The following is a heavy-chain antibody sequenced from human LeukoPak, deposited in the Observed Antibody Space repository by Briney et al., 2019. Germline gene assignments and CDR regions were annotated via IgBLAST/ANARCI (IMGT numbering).Heavy chain of an antibody. V-gene: IGHV4-39*01. J-gene: IGHJ4*02. D-gene: IGHD6-13*01. CDR3: SRLLAAAQTDYFDS. CDR1: GCSISSSSYF. Sequence: PAETLTLSCAASGCSISSSSYFWVWVAPPPGKGLVWIGCGYSRGTTSYNSSLKSRVTISLDMSKNQFSLKLSSVTAADTAIYFCSRLLAAAQTDYFDSWGQGIKVTVSS. CDR2: GYSRGTT.